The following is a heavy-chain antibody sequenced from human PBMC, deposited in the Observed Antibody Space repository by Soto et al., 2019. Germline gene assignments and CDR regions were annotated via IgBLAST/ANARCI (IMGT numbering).Heavy chain of an antibody. CDR2: ISDSGGRT. J-gene: IGHJ6*02. CDR3: ARDGGIVATIPYYYYGMDV. D-gene: IGHD5-12*01. V-gene: IGHV3-23*01. Sequence: HPGGSLRLSCAASGFTFSSYAMNWVRQAPGKGLEWVSAISDSGGRTYYADSVKGRFTISRDNAKNSLYLQMNSLRAEDTAVYYCARDGGIVATIPYYYYGMDVWGQGTTVTVSS. CDR1: GFTFSSYA.